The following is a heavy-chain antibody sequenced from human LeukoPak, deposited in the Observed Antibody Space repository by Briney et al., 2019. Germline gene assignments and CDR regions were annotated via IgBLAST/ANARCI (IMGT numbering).Heavy chain of an antibody. D-gene: IGHD3-9*01. J-gene: IGHJ4*02. CDR2: ISGGSA. CDR3: AKDTFVRDILRYFDWSLDY. V-gene: IGHV3-38-3*01. Sequence: PGGSLRLSCAASGFTVSSNEMSWVRQAPGRGLGWVSSISGGSAYYADSRKGRFTISRDNSKNTLHLQMNSLRAEDTAVYYCAKDTFVRDILRYFDWSLDYWGQGTLVTVSS. CDR1: GFTVSSNE.